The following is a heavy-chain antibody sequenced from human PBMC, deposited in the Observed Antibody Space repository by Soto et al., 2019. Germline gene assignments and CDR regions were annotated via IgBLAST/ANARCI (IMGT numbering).Heavy chain of an antibody. CDR3: AKGVRSGSPGGMDV. Sequence: GGSLRLSCAASGFTFSSYGMHWVRQAPGKGLERVAVISYDGINKYYADSVKGRFTISRDNSKNTLYLQMNSLRAEDTVVYYCAKGVRSGSPGGMDVWGQGTTVTVSS. J-gene: IGHJ6*02. CDR1: GFTFSSYG. V-gene: IGHV3-30*18. CDR2: ISYDGINK. D-gene: IGHD1-26*01.